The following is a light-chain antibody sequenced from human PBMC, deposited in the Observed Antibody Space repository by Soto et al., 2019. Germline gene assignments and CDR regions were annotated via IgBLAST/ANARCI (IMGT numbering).Light chain of an antibody. J-gene: IGLJ2*01. CDR2: EVS. CDR1: SSDVGCYTY. V-gene: IGLV2-14*01. Sequence: QSVLTQPASVSGSPGQSITISCTGTSSDVGCYTYVSWYQQHPGKAPKLMIYEVSNRPSGVSNRFAGSKSGNRASLTISGLQPEDEADYYCSSYTSISTVVFGGGTKLTVL. CDR3: SSYTSISTVV.